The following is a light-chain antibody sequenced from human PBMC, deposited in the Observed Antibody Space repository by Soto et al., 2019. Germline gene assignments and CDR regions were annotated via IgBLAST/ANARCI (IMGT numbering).Light chain of an antibody. Sequence: ELVMTQFPGTLSASPGTRVTLSCRASRTIAGNVAWYQHKPGQAPRLLIFLTSVRATGVPDRFSGSGSETDFTLTISSLQSEDFAVYYCQQYNNWPPPITFGQGTRLEIK. CDR1: RTIAGN. CDR2: LTS. CDR3: QQYNNWPPPIT. J-gene: IGKJ5*01. V-gene: IGKV3D-15*01.